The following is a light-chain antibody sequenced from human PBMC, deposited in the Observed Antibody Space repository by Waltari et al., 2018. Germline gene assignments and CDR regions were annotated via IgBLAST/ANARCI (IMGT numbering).Light chain of an antibody. V-gene: IGLV1-51*01. Sequence: QSVLTQPPSVSAAPGQTVPISCSGPSPTLGNNFVSWYQQFPGTAPKLLIYDNNMRPSGIPDRFSGSKSGTSATLGITGLQSGDEADYHCGTWDSSLSAVVFGGGTKLTVL. CDR1: SPTLGNNF. J-gene: IGLJ3*02. CDR3: GTWDSSLSAVV. CDR2: DNN.